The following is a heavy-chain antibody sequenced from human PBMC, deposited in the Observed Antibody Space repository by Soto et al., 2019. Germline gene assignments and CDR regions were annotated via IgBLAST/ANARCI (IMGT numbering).Heavy chain of an antibody. CDR1: GFTFSSYW. J-gene: IGHJ6*02. Sequence: EVQLVESGGGLVQPGGSLRLSCAASGFTFSSYWMHWVRQAPGKGLVWVSRINSDGSSTSYADSVKGRFTIFRDNAKNTLYLQMNSLRAEDTAVYYCALGGLVVRNYYYYGMDVWGQGTTVTVSS. CDR3: ALGGLVVRNYYYYGMDV. D-gene: IGHD2-15*01. CDR2: INSDGSST. V-gene: IGHV3-74*01.